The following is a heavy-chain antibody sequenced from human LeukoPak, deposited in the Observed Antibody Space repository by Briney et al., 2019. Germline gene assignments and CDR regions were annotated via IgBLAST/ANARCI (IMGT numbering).Heavy chain of an antibody. V-gene: IGHV3-48*03. J-gene: IGHJ4*02. CDR1: GFSFSSYE. D-gene: IGHD3-10*01. CDR2: ISSSGSAI. Sequence: GGSLRLSCAASGFSFSSYEMNWVRQAPGKGLEWVSYISSSGSAIYYADSVKGRFTISRDNPKNSLYLQMISLRVEDTAVYYCAKTYYSSGSYYHFEYWGQGTLVTVSS. CDR3: AKTYYSSGSYYHFEY.